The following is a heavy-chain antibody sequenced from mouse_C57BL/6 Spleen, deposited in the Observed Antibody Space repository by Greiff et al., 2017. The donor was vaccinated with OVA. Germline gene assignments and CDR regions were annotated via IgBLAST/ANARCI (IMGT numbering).Heavy chain of an antibody. CDR2: IDPETGGT. J-gene: IGHJ3*01. V-gene: IGHV1-15*01. CDR3: TRLIYYYGSSPAWFAY. CDR1: GYTFTDYE. Sequence: QVQLQQSGAELVRPGASVTLSCKASGYTFTDYEMHWVKQTPVHGLEWIGAIDPETGGTAYNQKFKGKAILTADKSSSTAYMELRSLTSEDSAVYYCTRLIYYYGSSPAWFAYWGQGTLVTVSA. D-gene: IGHD1-1*01.